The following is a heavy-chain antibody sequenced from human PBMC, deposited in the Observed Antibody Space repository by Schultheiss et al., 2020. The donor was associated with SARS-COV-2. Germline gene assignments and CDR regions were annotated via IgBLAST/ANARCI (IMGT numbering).Heavy chain of an antibody. D-gene: IGHD3-22*01. J-gene: IGHJ4*02. Sequence: GGSLRLSCAASGFTFDDYAMHWVRQAPGKGLEWVSYISSSGSTIYYADSVKGRFTISRDNAKNTLYLQMNSLRAEDTAVYYCAKDTIDYYYDSSGYLDYWGQGTLVTVSS. CDR2: ISSSGSTI. CDR3: AKDTIDYYYDSSGYLDY. CDR1: GFTFDDYA. V-gene: IGHV3-48*03.